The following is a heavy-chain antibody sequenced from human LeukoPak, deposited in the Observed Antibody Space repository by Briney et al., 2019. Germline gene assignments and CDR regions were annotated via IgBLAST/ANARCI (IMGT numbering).Heavy chain of an antibody. CDR3: ARPTTVTTRGYFQH. CDR1: GYTFTSYD. V-gene: IGHV1-18*01. CDR2: ISAYNGNT. J-gene: IGHJ1*01. D-gene: IGHD4-11*01. Sequence: ASVKVSCKASGYTFTSYDISWVRQAPGQGLEWMGWISAYNGNTNYEQKLQGRVTMTTGTSTSTAYMELRSLRSDDTAVYYCARPTTVTTRGYFQHWGQGTLVTVSS.